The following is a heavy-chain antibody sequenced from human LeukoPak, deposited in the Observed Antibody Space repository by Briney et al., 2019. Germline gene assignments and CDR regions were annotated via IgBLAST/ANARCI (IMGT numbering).Heavy chain of an antibody. D-gene: IGHD6-13*01. Sequence: GGSLRLSCAASGFTFSSYGMHWVRQAPGKGLEWMAFIRYDGSNKYYADSVKGRFTISRDNSKNTLYLQMNSLRAEDTAVYYCAKDRGSSLRFDAFDIWGQGTMVTVSS. V-gene: IGHV3-30*02. CDR3: AKDRGSSLRFDAFDI. CDR2: IRYDGSNK. J-gene: IGHJ3*02. CDR1: GFTFSSYG.